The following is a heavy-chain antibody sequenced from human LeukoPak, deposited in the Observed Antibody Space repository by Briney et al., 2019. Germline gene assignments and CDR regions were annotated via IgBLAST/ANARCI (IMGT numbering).Heavy chain of an antibody. CDR1: VFTFSSYG. Sequence: GGSLRLSCAASVFTFSSYGMHWVRQAPRKGLEWVAVISYDGSNKYYADSVKGRFTISRDNSKNTLYLQMNSLRAEDTAVYYCAKGALSSVYAGYYFDYWGQGTLVTVSS. CDR2: ISYDGSNK. J-gene: IGHJ4*02. CDR3: AKGALSSVYAGYYFDY. D-gene: IGHD3-22*01. V-gene: IGHV3-30*18.